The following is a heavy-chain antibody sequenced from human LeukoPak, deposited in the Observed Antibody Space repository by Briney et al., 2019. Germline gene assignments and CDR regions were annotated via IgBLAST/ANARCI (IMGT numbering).Heavy chain of an antibody. J-gene: IGHJ4*02. D-gene: IGHD1-1*01. Sequence: ECIVYIYYSVSTNYNPSLKSRVTISVDTSKNQFSLKLSSVTAADTAVYYCARRNSEFDYWGQGTLVTVSS. V-gene: IGHV4-61*07. CDR3: ARRNSEFDY. CDR2: IYYSVST.